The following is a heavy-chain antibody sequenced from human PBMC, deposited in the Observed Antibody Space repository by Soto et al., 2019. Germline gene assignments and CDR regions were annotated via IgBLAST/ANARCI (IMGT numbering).Heavy chain of an antibody. V-gene: IGHV3-23*01. D-gene: IGHD6-19*01. J-gene: IGHJ2*01. CDR2: ISGSDGSI. CDR3: ARHPYSSGLWYFDL. CDR1: GFSFRTFA. Sequence: EVQLLESGGGWVQPGGSLRLSCAASGFSFRTFAMNWVRQGPGKGLEWVSGISGSDGSIYYAESVKGRFTISRDISKNTLYLQMSSLRAEDTAIYYCARHPYSSGLWYFDLWGRGTLVTVSS.